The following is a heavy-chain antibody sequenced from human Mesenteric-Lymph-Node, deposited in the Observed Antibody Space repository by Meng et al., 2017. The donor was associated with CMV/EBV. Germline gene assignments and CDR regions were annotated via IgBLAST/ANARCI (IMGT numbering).Heavy chain of an antibody. CDR1: GGTYGSYS. CDR3: AREDVVVLPAGSFYYYGMDV. CDR2: IIPVFGIT. V-gene: IGHV1-69*05. J-gene: IGHJ6*02. Sequence: SVKVSCKASGGTYGSYSISWVRQAPGQRLEWMGKIIPVFGITSYAQKFQGRVTITTDESTSTAYMELSSLRSEDTAVYYCAREDVVVLPAGSFYYYGMDVWGQGTTVTVSS. D-gene: IGHD2-2*01.